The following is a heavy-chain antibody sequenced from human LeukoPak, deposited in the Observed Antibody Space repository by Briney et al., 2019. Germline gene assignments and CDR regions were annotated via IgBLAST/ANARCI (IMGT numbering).Heavy chain of an antibody. CDR1: GGSISSYY. D-gene: IGHD3-10*01. CDR2: IYYSGST. CDR3: ARDLGITMVRPDWFDP. V-gene: IGHV4-59*12. J-gene: IGHJ5*02. Sequence: PSETLSLTCTVSGGSISSYYWSWIRQPPGKGLEWIGYIYYSGSTNYNPSLKSRVTMSVDTSKNQFSLKLSSVTAADTAVYYCARDLGITMVRPDWFDPWGQGTLVTVSS.